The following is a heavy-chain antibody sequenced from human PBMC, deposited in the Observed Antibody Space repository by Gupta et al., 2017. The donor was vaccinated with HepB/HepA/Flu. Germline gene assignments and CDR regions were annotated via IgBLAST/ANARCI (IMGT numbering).Heavy chain of an antibody. Sequence: HVQLQQSGPGLVKPSQTLSLTCAISGDSVSSDSAAWNWIRQSPSRGLEWLGRTYYRSKWYNDYAVSVKGRMTVNPDTSKNQFSLHLNSVTPEDTAVYYCARSFAAAEDFDSWGQGTLVTVSS. CDR3: ARSFAAAEDFDS. V-gene: IGHV6-1*01. J-gene: IGHJ4*02. CDR2: TYYRSKWYN. CDR1: GDSVSSDSAA. D-gene: IGHD6-25*01.